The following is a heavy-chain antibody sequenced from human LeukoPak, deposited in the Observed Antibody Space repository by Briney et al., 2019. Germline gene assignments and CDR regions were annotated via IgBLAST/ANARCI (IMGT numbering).Heavy chain of an antibody. CDR2: IYYSGST. Sequence: KPSETLSLTCAVYGGSFSGYYWSWIRQPPGKGLEWIGYIYYSGSTNYNPSLKSRVTISVDTSKNQFSLKLSSVTAADTAVYYCAGSESYYYDSSGYYRHFDYWGQGTLVTVSS. D-gene: IGHD3-22*01. J-gene: IGHJ4*02. CDR3: AGSESYYYDSSGYYRHFDY. V-gene: IGHV4-59*08. CDR1: GGSFSGYY.